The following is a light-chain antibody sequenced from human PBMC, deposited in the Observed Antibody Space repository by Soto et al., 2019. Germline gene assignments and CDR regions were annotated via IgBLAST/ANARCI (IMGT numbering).Light chain of an antibody. J-gene: IGKJ4*01. Sequence: DIQMTQSPSSLSASVGDRVTITCRTIQDISNYLAWYQQKPGKVPKLLIYAASTLQSGVPSRFSGGGSGTDFSLTISSLQPEDVATYYCQKHNSAPHTFGGGTKVEIQ. CDR3: QKHNSAPHT. CDR2: AAS. V-gene: IGKV1-27*01. CDR1: QDISNY.